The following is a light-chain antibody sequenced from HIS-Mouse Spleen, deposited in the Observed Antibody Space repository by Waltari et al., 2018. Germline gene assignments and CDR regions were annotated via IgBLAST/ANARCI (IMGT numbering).Light chain of an antibody. CDR2: DAS. J-gene: IGKJ4*01. V-gene: IGKV3-11*01. CDR3: QQRSTALT. CDR1: QSVSSY. Sequence: EIVLTQSPATLSLSPGERATLSCRASQSVSSYLAWYQQKPGKAPRLLIYDASNRATGIPARFSGSGSGTDFTLTISSLEPEDFAVYYCQQRSTALTFGGGTKVEIK.